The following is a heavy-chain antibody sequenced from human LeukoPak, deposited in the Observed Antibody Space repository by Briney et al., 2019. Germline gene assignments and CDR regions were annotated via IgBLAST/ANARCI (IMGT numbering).Heavy chain of an antibody. Sequence: ASVKVSCKASRYTFTSHDINWVRQAPGQGLEWLGIINPSGGSTSYAQKFQGRVTMTRDTSTSTVYMELSSLRSEDTAVYYCARAGDVAAAGNWFDPWGQGTLVTVSS. CDR1: RYTFTSHD. V-gene: IGHV1-46*01. J-gene: IGHJ5*02. D-gene: IGHD6-13*01. CDR3: ARAGDVAAAGNWFDP. CDR2: INPSGGST.